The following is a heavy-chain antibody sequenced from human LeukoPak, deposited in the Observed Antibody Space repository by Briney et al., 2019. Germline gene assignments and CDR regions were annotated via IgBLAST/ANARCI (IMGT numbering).Heavy chain of an antibody. J-gene: IGHJ4*02. D-gene: IGHD1-1*01. V-gene: IGHV4-59*01. CDR1: GGSTSSYY. CDR2: IYYSGTT. Sequence: SETLSLTCTVSGGSTSSYYWSWIRQPPGKGLEWIGYIYYSGTTNYNPSLKSRVTISVDTSEKQFSLKLRSVTAEDTAMYYCARVSWDPNSYYFDYWGQGTLVTVSS. CDR3: ARVSWDPNSYYFDY.